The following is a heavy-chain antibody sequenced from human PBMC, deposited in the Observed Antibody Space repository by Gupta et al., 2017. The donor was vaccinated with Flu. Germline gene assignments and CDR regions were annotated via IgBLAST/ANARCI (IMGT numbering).Heavy chain of an antibody. CDR2: IYHSGST. V-gene: IGHV4-38-2*01. Sequence: QVQLQESGPGLVKPSETLSLTCAVSGSSISSGYYWGWIRQPPGKGLEWIGSIYHSGSTYYNPSLKSRVTISVDTSKNQFSLKLSSVTAADTAVYYWARTSYYYDSSGYLWGQGTLVTVSS. D-gene: IGHD3-22*01. CDR3: ARTSYYYDSSGYL. J-gene: IGHJ4*02. CDR1: GSSISSGYY.